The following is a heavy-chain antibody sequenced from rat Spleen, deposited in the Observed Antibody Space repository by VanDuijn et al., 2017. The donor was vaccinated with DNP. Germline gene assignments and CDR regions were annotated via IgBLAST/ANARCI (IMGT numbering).Heavy chain of an antibody. D-gene: IGHD1-11*01. V-gene: IGHV5-29*01. Sequence: EVQLVESGGGLVQPGRTLKLSCTASGLTFSNYGMAWVRQAPTEGLEWVAAINYDGSNTYYRDSVKGRFTISRDNAKNTLYLQMDSLGSEDTATYYCTTDFERGYWGQGVMVTVSS. CDR3: TTDFERGY. J-gene: IGHJ2*01. CDR2: INYDGSNT. CDR1: GLTFSNYG.